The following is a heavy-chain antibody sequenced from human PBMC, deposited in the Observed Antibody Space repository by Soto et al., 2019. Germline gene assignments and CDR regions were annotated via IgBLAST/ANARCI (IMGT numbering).Heavy chain of an antibody. CDR1: GYTFTAYY. V-gene: IGHV1-2*02. D-gene: IGHD3-10*01. J-gene: IGHJ4*02. Sequence: GASVKVSCKASGYTFTAYYMHWVRQAPGQGLEWMGWINLNSGGTKSAQKFQGRVTMTRDTSISTAYMELTRLRSDDTAVYYCASAPYSVRSYYASGNYYNLILLNWGQGTLVTVSS. CDR3: ASAPYSVRSYYASGNYYNLILLN. CDR2: INLNSGGT.